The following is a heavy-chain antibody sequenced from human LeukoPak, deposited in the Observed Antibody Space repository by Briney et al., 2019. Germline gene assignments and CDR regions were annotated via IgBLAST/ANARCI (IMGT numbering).Heavy chain of an antibody. CDR3: ARGSRIAAAGNFDY. CDR1: GGSFSGYY. D-gene: IGHD6-13*01. V-gene: IGHV4-34*01. J-gene: IGHJ4*02. Sequence: SSETLSLTCAVYGGSFSGYYWSWIRQPPGKGLEWIGEINYSGSTNYNPSLKSQVTISVDTSKNQFSLKLSSVTAADTAVYYCARGSRIAAAGNFDYWGQGTLVTVSS. CDR2: INYSGST.